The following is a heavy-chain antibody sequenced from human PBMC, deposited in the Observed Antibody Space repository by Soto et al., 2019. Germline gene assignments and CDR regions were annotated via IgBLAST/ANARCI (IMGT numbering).Heavy chain of an antibody. J-gene: IGHJ5*02. D-gene: IGHD3-10*01. CDR2: IYYSGVT. CDR3: ARDLRGRRSGRFDP. Sequence: SETLSLTCTLSCDPITSGGFYWTCIRQHPAKGLEWIGYIYYSGVTYYNPSLKSRATISVDTSKNHFSLNLSSVSAADTAMYYCARDLRGRRSGRFDPWGQGTLVTVSS. CDR1: CDPITSGGFY. V-gene: IGHV4-31*03.